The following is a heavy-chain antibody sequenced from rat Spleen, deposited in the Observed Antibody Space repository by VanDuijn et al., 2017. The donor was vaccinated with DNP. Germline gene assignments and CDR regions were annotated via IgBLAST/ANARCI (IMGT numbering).Heavy chain of an antibody. Sequence: EVQLVESGGGLVQPGRSLKLSCAVSRISFSDHNMAWVRQAPKKGLEWVATISCDGSDTYYRDSVKGRVTLSRDNVKSILYLQMDSLRSEDTATYYCATHMYLRHYYYSTFDYWGQGASVTVSS. CDR1: RISFSDHN. J-gene: IGHJ2*01. D-gene: IGHD1-6*01. CDR2: ISCDGSDT. CDR3: ATHMYLRHYYYSTFDY. V-gene: IGHV5-7*01.